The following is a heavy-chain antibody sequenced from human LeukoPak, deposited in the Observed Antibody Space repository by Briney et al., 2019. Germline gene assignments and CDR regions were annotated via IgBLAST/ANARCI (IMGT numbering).Heavy chain of an antibody. Sequence: SETLSLTCAVYGGSFSGYYWSWIRQPPGKGLEWIGEINHSGSTNYNPSLKSRVTISVDTSKNQFSLKLSSVTAADTAVYYCARSIVVVPAAQGWFDPWGQGTLVTVSS. CDR2: INHSGST. CDR3: ARSIVVVPAAQGWFDP. V-gene: IGHV4-34*01. D-gene: IGHD2-2*01. J-gene: IGHJ5*02. CDR1: GGSFSGYY.